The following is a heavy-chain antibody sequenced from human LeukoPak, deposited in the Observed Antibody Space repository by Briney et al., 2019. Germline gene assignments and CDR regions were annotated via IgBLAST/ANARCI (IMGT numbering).Heavy chain of an antibody. V-gene: IGHV4-59*01. CDR3: ARCGRNNRGYYYMED. J-gene: IGHJ6*03. CDR2: THYSGSS. Sequence: PETLSLTCTVSGGSISGYSWSWIRQPPGKGLEWIGYTHYSGSSNYNPSLKSRVTISVDTSKNQFSLKVSSVTAADTAVYYCARCGRNNRGYYYMEDWGKGTTVTVSS. D-gene: IGHD2/OR15-2a*01. CDR1: GGSISGYS.